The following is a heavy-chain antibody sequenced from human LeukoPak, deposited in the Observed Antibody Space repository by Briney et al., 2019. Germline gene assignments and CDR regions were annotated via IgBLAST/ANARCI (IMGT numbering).Heavy chain of an antibody. CDR2: IIPILGIA. CDR3: ARDKGFQYYYMDV. J-gene: IGHJ6*03. V-gene: IGHV1-69*16. Sequence: ASVKVSCKASGGTFSSYTISWVRQAPGQGLEWMGRIIPILGIANYAQKFQGRVTITTDESTSTAYMELSSLRSEDTAVYYCARDKGFQYYYMDVWGKGTTVTVSS. CDR1: GGTFSSYT. D-gene: IGHD3-3*01.